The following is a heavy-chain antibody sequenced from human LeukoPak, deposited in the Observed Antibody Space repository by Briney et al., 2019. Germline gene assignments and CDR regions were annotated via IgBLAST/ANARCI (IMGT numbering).Heavy chain of an antibody. D-gene: IGHD2-15*01. CDR1: GYTFTSYY. Sequence: SVKVSCKASGYTFTSYYMHWVRQAPGQGLEWMGIINPSGGSTSYAQKFQGRVTMTRDTSTSTVYMELSSLRSEDTAVYYCAREGDEGYCSGGSCPRKIYYFDYWGQGTLVTVSS. V-gene: IGHV1-46*01. J-gene: IGHJ4*02. CDR2: INPSGGST. CDR3: AREGDEGYCSGGSCPRKIYYFDY.